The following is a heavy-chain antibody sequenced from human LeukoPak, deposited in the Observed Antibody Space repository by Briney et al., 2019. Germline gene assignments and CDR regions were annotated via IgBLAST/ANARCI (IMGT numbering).Heavy chain of an antibody. D-gene: IGHD3-22*01. Sequence: GGSLRLSCAASGFTVSSNYMSWVRQAPGKGLEWVSVIYSGGSTYYAGSVKGRFTISRDNSKNTLYLQMNSLRAEDTAVYYCARAEPYPDYYDSSGYRPDAFDIWGQGTMVTVSS. J-gene: IGHJ3*02. CDR1: GFTVSSNY. CDR3: ARAEPYPDYYDSSGYRPDAFDI. V-gene: IGHV3-66*01. CDR2: IYSGGST.